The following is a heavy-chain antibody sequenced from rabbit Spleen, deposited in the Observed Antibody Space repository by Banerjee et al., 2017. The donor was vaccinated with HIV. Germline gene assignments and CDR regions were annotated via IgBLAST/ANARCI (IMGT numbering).Heavy chain of an antibody. CDR1: GFSFSSSYY. CDR3: ARDTGSSFSSYGMDL. Sequence: QEQLVESGGGLVQPGASLTLTCTASGFSFSSSYYMCWVRQAPGKGLEWIACINAITGKAVYATWAKGRFTFSKTSSTTVTLQMTSLTAADTATYFCARDTGSSFSSYGMDLWGPGTLVTVS. J-gene: IGHJ6*01. CDR2: INAITGKA. D-gene: IGHD8-1*01. V-gene: IGHV1S45*01.